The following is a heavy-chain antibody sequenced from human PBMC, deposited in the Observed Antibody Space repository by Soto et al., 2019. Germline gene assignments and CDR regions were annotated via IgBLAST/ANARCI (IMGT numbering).Heavy chain of an antibody. V-gene: IGHV3-30-3*01. CDR3: AREGGRLSTGWIVRYFDY. Sequence: GGSLRLSCAASGFTFSSYAMHWVRQAPGKGLEWVAVISYDGSNKYYADSVKGRVTISRDNSKNTLYLQMNSLRAGDTAVYYCAREGGRLSTGWIVRYFDYWGQGTLVTVSS. CDR2: ISYDGSNK. CDR1: GFTFSSYA. D-gene: IGHD6-19*01. J-gene: IGHJ4*02.